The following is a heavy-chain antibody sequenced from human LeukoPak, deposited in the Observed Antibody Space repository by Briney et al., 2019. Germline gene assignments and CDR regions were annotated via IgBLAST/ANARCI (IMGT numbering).Heavy chain of an antibody. CDR2: ISAYNGNT. CDR1: GGTFSSYG. J-gene: IGHJ4*02. CDR3: ARDFGSITYYDFWSGYSHFDY. D-gene: IGHD3-3*01. Sequence: ASVKVSCKASGGTFSSYGISWVRQAPGQGLEWMGWISAYNGNTNYAQKLQGRVTMTTDTSTSTAYMELRSLRSDDTAVYYCARDFGSITYYDFWSGYSHFDYWGQGTLVTVSS. V-gene: IGHV1-18*01.